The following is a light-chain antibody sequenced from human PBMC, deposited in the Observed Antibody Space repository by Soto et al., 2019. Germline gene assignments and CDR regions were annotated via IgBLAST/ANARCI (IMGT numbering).Light chain of an antibody. CDR3: QSYDSRLSGSV. Sequence: QSVLTQPPSASGTPGQRVTISCSGSRSSIGSNTVNWYQHLPGSAPKLLIYSNNHRPSGVPDRFSASKAGASASLAISGLQSEDEADYYCQSYDSRLSGSVFGTGTKVTVL. CDR2: SNN. V-gene: IGLV1-44*01. J-gene: IGLJ1*01. CDR1: RSSIGSNT.